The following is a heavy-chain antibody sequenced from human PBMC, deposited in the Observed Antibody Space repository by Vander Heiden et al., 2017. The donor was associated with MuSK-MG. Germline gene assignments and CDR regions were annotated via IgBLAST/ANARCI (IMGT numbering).Heavy chain of an antibody. Sequence: QVHLQESGPGLVKPSQTLSLTCTVSGGSISSGDYYWTWIRQPPGKGLEWIGYIYYTGSTYYNPSLKSRVTISVDTSKNQFSLKLSSVTAADTAVYYCARDRRIFGVPQHAFDIWGQGTIVTVSS. J-gene: IGHJ3*02. CDR1: GGSISSGDYY. D-gene: IGHD3-3*01. V-gene: IGHV4-30-4*01. CDR3: ARDRRIFGVPQHAFDI. CDR2: IYYTGST.